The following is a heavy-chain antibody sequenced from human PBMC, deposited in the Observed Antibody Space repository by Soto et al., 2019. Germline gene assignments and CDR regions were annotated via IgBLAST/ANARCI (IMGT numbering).Heavy chain of an antibody. CDR2: IIRIYGTA. CDR3: TRDLYLHSGTNPTNPFDY. Sequence: SVKVSCKASGGTFSSYAISWVRQAPGQGLEWMGGIIRIYGTANYAQKFQGRVTITTDASTSTAYMELRSLRSDDTAVYYCTRDLYLHSGTNPTNPFDYWGQGTLVTVSS. V-gene: IGHV1-69*05. CDR1: GGTFSSYA. J-gene: IGHJ4*02. D-gene: IGHD1-26*01.